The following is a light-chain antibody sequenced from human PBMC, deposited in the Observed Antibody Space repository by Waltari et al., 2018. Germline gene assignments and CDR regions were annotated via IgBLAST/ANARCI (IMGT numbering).Light chain of an antibody. CDR2: ASS. J-gene: IGKJ4*01. V-gene: IGKV1-9*01. CDR1: QDSSNF. Sequence: DIQLTPSPSFLSASVGARVTITCRASQDSSNFLAWYQQKPGQAPQLLIYASSTLQSGVPSRFGGSGSGTEFTLTISSLQPEDFATYYCQQLKDSPPTFGGGTKVEIK. CDR3: QQLKDSPPT.